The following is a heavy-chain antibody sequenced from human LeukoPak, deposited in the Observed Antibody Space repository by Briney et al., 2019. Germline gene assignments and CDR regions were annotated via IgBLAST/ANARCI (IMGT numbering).Heavy chain of an antibody. Sequence: PGGSLRLSCAASGFTFSSYAMSWVRQAPGKGLEWVSAISGSGGSTYYADSVRGRFTISRDNSKNPLYLQMNSLRAEDTAVYYCAKPVGYCGGDCYAFDYWGQGTLVTVSS. D-gene: IGHD2-21*02. CDR1: GFTFSSYA. J-gene: IGHJ4*02. V-gene: IGHV3-23*01. CDR2: ISGSGGST. CDR3: AKPVGYCGGDCYAFDY.